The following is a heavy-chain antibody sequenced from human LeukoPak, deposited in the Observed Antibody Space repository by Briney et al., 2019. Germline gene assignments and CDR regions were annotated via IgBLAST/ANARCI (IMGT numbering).Heavy chain of an antibody. CDR1: GGSISSSSYY. CDR2: IYYSGST. D-gene: IGHD6-6*01. V-gene: IGHV4-39*07. CDR3: ARGTSSIAARFVYYYYMDV. J-gene: IGHJ6*03. Sequence: SETLSLTCTVSGGSISSSSYYWGWIRQPPGKGLEWIGGIYYSGSTYYNPSLKSRVTISVDTSKNQFSLKLSSVTAADTAVYYCARGTSSIAARFVYYYYMDVWGKGTTVTVSS.